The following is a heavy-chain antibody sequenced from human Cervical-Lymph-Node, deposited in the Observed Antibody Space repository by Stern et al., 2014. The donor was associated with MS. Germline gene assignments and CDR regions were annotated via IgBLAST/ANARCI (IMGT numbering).Heavy chain of an antibody. V-gene: IGHV1-69*19. J-gene: IGHJ6*02. Sequence: QEQLGQFWAEVKKPGSSGKVSCKASGDTLSRYAISWVRQATGQGLQCMGGIIPLSRKKNSPQKFQGTVQSFAAESTSTAYMELSSLRSEDAAVYYCASSYSGWDNPYHFYGMDVWGQGTTVTVSS. CDR3: ASSYSGWDNPYHFYGMDV. CDR1: GDTLSRYA. D-gene: IGHD6-19*01. CDR2: IIPLSRKK.